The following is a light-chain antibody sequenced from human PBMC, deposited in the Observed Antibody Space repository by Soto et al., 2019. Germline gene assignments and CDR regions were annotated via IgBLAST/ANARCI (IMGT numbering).Light chain of an antibody. V-gene: IGKV3-20*01. J-gene: IGKJ1*01. Sequence: EIVFTQSPGTRSLSPGERATLSCRASQSVSSSYLAWYQQKPGQAPRLLIYGASGRATGIPDRFSGSGSGTDFTLTISRLEPEDFAVYYCQQYGSSPWTFGQGTKVDIK. CDR1: QSVSSSY. CDR2: GAS. CDR3: QQYGSSPWT.